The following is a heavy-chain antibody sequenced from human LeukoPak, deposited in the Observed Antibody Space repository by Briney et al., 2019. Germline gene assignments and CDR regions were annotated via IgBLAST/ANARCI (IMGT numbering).Heavy chain of an antibody. D-gene: IGHD6-13*01. V-gene: IGHV4-30-2*01. CDR1: GGSISSGGSY. CDR2: IDHRGSA. CDR3: ARVGYSSSWTFDY. Sequence: SETLSLTCTVSGGSISSGGSYWSWIRQPPGKGLEWIGYIDHRGSAYYNPSLKSRVTISVDRSKNQFSLKLSSVTAADTAVYYCARVGYSSSWTFDYWGQGTLVTVSS. J-gene: IGHJ4*02.